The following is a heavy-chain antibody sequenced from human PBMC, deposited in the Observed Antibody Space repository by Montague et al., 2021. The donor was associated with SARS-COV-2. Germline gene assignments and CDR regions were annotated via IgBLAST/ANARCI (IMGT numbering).Heavy chain of an antibody. J-gene: IGHJ2*01. CDR2: IYYSGST. CDR3: ARSPEPMIILIITSLNWYFDL. CDR1: GGSISSGGYY. Sequence: TLSLTCTVSGGSISSGGYYWSWIRQHPGKGLERIGYIYYSGSTXYNPSLKSRVTISVDTSKNQSSLKMSSVTAADTAVYYCARSPEPMIILIITSLNWYFDLWGRGTLVTVSS. D-gene: IGHD3-22*01. V-gene: IGHV4-31*03.